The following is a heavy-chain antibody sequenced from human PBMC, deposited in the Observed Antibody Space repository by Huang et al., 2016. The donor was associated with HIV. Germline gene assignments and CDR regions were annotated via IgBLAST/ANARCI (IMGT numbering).Heavy chain of an antibody. CDR1: GYAFTSYY. V-gene: IGHV1-46*01. D-gene: IGHD3-22*01. CDR3: ARDRDCYDSSGYWGFNYFDY. Sequence: QVQLVQSGAEVKKPGASVKVSCKASGYAFTSYYMHWVRQAPGPGLEWMGRSNPREGSTRHAQKFQGRVTTNRETATNTVFRERSSLRSEDTAVYYCARDRDCYDSSGYWGFNYFDYWGQGTLVTVSS. CDR2: SNPREGST. J-gene: IGHJ4*02.